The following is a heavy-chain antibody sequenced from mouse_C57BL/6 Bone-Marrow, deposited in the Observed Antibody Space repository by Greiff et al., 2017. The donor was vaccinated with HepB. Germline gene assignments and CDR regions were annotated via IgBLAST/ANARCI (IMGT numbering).Heavy chain of an antibody. J-gene: IGHJ3*01. CDR3: ARENPWFAY. V-gene: IGHV1-64*01. CDR1: GYTFTSYW. Sequence: VQLQQPGAELVKPGASVKLSCKASGYTFTSYWMHWVKQRAGQGLEWIGMIHPISGSTNYNEKFKSKATLTVDKSSSTAYMQLSSLTSEDSAVYYCARENPWFAYWGQGTLVTVSA. CDR2: IHPISGST.